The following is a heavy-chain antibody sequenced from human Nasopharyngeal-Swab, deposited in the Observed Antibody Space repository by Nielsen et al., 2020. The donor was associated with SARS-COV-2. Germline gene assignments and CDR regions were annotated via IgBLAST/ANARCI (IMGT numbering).Heavy chain of an antibody. D-gene: IGHD3-22*01. CDR1: GGSFSGYY. J-gene: IGHJ4*02. CDR3: ARQGVPIRGWFKDYDRTAYEY. V-gene: IGHV4-34*01. Sequence: TLSLTCAVYGGSFSGYYWSWIRQSPGKGLEWIGEISRSGRTNYNPSLNSRVTISLDTSKNQFSLKVTSVTAADTAVYYCARQGVPIRGWFKDYDRTAYEYWGQGTLVTVSS. CDR2: ISRSGRT.